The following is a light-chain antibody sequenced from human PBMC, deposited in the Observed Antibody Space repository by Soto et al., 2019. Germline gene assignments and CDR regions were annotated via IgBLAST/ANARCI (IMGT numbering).Light chain of an antibody. J-gene: IGKJ1*01. CDR1: QSVSSSY. V-gene: IGKV3-20*01. CDR3: QQYGSSPPWT. Sequence: EIVLTQSPGTLSLSPGERATLSCRASQSVSSSYLAWYQQKPGQAPRLLIYGASSRATGIPDRFSGSGSGNDFTLTISRLEPEDFAVYDCQQYGSSPPWTFGQGTKVEIK. CDR2: GAS.